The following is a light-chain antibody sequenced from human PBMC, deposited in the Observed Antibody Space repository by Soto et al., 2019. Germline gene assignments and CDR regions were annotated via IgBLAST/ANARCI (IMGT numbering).Light chain of an antibody. Sequence: EIVLTQSPATLSLSPGERATLSCRASHSVTNHLGWYQQKPGQAPRLLIYGASNRATGIPARFSGSGSGTDFTLTISSLEPEDFAVYYCQRRSNWPPMYTFGQGTKLEI. CDR2: GAS. J-gene: IGKJ2*01. V-gene: IGKV3-11*01. CDR3: QRRSNWPPMYT. CDR1: HSVTNH.